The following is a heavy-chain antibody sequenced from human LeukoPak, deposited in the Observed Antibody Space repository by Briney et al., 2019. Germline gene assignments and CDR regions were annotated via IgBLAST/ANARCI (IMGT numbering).Heavy chain of an antibody. CDR1: GGSFSGYY. D-gene: IGHD6-19*01. V-gene: IGHV4-34*01. Sequence: KPSETLSLTCAVYGGSFSGYYWSWIRRPPGKGLEWIGEINHSGSTNYNPSLKSRVTISVDTSKNQFSLQLSSVTAAHTAVYCCACHSSGCEIHYWGQGTLVTVSS. CDR3: ACHSSGCEIHY. CDR2: INHSGST. J-gene: IGHJ4*02.